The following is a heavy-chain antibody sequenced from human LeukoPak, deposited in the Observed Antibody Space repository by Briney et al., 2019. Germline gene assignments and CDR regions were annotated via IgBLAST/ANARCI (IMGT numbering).Heavy chain of an antibody. V-gene: IGHV3-30-3*01. J-gene: IGHJ3*02. CDR1: GFTFSSYA. CDR3: ATCYSSGCPDAFDI. CDR2: ISYDGSNK. D-gene: IGHD6-19*01. Sequence: GGSLRLSCSASGFTFSSYAMHWVRQAPGKGLEWVALISYDGSNKYYADSVKGRFTISRDNSKNTLYLQMNSLRAEDTAVYYCATCYSSGCPDAFDIWGQGTMVTVSS.